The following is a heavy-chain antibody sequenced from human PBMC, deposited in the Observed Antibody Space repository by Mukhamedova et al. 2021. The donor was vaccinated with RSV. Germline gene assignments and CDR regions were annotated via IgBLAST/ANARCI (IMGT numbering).Heavy chain of an antibody. D-gene: IGHD4-17*01. J-gene: IGHJ3*02. Sequence: GRFTISRDNAKNSLYLQMNSLRAEDTAVYYCARDSDYGDYEAFDIWGQGTMVTVSS. CDR3: ARDSDYGDYEAFDI. V-gene: IGHV3-11*06.